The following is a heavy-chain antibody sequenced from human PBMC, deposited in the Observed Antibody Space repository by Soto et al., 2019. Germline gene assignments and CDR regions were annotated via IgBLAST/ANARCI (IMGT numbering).Heavy chain of an antibody. Sequence: QVQLVESGGGVVQPGRSLRLSCAASGFTFSSYGMHWVRQAPGKGLEWVAVISYDGSNKYYADSVKGRFTISRDNSKNTLYLQMSSLRAEDTAVYYCAKDSSSSPSYVWGQGTTVTVSS. J-gene: IGHJ6*02. CDR1: GFTFSSYG. V-gene: IGHV3-30*18. D-gene: IGHD6-13*01. CDR3: AKDSSSSPSYV. CDR2: ISYDGSNK.